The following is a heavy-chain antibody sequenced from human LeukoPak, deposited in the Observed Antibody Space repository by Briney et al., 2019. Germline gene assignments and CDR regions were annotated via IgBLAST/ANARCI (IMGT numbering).Heavy chain of an antibody. CDR2: INHSGST. CDR1: GGSFSGYY. V-gene: IGHV4-34*01. Sequence: SETLSLTCAVYGGSFSGYYWSWIRQPPGKGLEWIGEINHSGSTNYNPSLKSRVTISVDTSKNQFSLKLSSVTAADTAVYYCARGNPYYDILTGYHYYYSDHWGQGTLVTVSS. J-gene: IGHJ4*02. D-gene: IGHD3-9*01. CDR3: ARGNPYYDILTGYHYYYSDH.